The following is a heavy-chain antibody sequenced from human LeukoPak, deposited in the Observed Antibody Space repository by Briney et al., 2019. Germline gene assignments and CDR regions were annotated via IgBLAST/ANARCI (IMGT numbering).Heavy chain of an antibody. CDR1: GFTFSTYW. J-gene: IGHJ4*02. D-gene: IGHD7-27*01. CDR2: IHTDGSST. Sequence: PGGSLRLSCAASGFTFSTYWMHWVRQAPGEGLVWVSRIHTDGSSTNYADSVRGRFTISRDNAKNTLYLQMDSLRAEDTAVYYCAREYRDHKTPGAGFFDYWGQGILVTVSP. V-gene: IGHV3-74*01. CDR3: AREYRDHKTPGAGFFDY.